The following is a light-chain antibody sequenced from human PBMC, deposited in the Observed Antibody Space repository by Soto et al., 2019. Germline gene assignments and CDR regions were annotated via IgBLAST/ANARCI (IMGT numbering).Light chain of an antibody. CDR2: EVS. V-gene: IGLV2-8*02. Sequence: AYSSYRQADPISKNETSSDVGGYNYVSWYQQHPGKAPKLMIYEVSERPSGVPDRFSGSKSGNTASLTVSGLQADDEADYYCSSYSGTNYHYVFGTVTKVTVL. J-gene: IGLJ1*01. CDR3: SSYSGTNYHYV. CDR1: SSDVGGYNY.